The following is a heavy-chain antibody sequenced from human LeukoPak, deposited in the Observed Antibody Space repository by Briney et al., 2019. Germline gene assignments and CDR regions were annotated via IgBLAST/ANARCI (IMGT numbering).Heavy chain of an antibody. Sequence: GGSLRLSCAASGFTFSSYGMHWVRQAPGKGLEWVAFIRYDGSNKYYADSVKGRFTISRDNSKNTLYLQMNSLRAEDTAVYYCAEPMYSSGPFVDYWGQGTLVTVSS. CDR3: AEPMYSSGPFVDY. J-gene: IGHJ4*02. CDR1: GFTFSSYG. CDR2: IRYDGSNK. D-gene: IGHD6-19*01. V-gene: IGHV3-30*02.